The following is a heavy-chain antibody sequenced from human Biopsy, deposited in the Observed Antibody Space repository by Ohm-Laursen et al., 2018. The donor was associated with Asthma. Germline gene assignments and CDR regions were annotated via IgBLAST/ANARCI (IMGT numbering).Heavy chain of an antibody. J-gene: IGHJ4*02. D-gene: IGHD2-21*02. CDR2: IYRNGDT. CDR3: ARGWNCGGDCYSLGS. V-gene: IGHV4-30-2*06. Sequence: TLSLTCAVSGDSIDGGDYSWTWIRQSPGVGLEWIGYIYRNGDTYYNPTLKNRVTISIDRSKNQFSLRLRSVTAADTAVYYCARGWNCGGDCYSLGSWGQGTLVTVSS. CDR1: GDSIDGGDYS.